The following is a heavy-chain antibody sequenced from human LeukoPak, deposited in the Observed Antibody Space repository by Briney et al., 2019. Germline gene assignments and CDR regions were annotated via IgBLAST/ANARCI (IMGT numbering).Heavy chain of an antibody. CDR1: GFHFRCYA. J-gene: IGHJ4*02. CDR3: AKFYISGWNYFDF. V-gene: IGHV3-23*01. Sequence: GGSLRLSCGASGFHFRCYAMSCVPPPRGKGLEWVSAISGSGGSTYYADSVKCRFTMSSDKSKNTLYLQLNSLRAEDTAVYYCAKFYISGWNYFDFWGQGTLVTVSS. D-gene: IGHD6-19*01. CDR2: ISGSGGST.